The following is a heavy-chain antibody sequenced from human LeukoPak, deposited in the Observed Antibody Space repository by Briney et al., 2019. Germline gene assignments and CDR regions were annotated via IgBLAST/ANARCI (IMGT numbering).Heavy chain of an antibody. J-gene: IGHJ4*02. CDR1: GYTFTRYG. CDR2: ISGSNGNT. CDR3: VRGGRGTYYYFDY. Sequence: GASVKVSCKAFGYTFTRYGVSWVRQAPGQGLEWIGWISGSNGNTNYAQNFQGRATMTTDSSTSTAYMELRSLRSDDTAVYYCVRGGRGTYYYFDYWGQGTLVTVSS. D-gene: IGHD1-26*01. V-gene: IGHV1-18*01.